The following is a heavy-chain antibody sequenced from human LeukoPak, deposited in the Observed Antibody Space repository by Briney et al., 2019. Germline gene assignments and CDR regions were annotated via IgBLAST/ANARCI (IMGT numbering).Heavy chain of an antibody. D-gene: IGHD1-26*01. CDR2: INNSGGNT. CDR1: GFTVSSNY. J-gene: IGHJ4*02. V-gene: IGHV3-53*01. Sequence: GGSLRLSCAASGFTVSSNYMSWVRQAPGKGLEWVSIINNSGGNTYYADSVKGRFTISRDLSKNTLYLQMNSLRAEDTALYYCARKYSGTNPFDYWGQGTLVTVSS. CDR3: ARKYSGTNPFDY.